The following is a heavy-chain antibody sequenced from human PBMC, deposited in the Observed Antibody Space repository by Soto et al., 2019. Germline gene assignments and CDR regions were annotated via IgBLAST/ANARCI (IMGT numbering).Heavy chain of an antibody. CDR1: GGSISSYY. Sequence: SETLSLTWTVSGGSISSYYWSWIRQPPGKGLEWIGYIYYSGSTNYNPSLKSRVTISVDTSKNQFSLKLSSVTAADTAVYYCARTTIFGVVTPFKWFDPWGQGTLVTVSS. J-gene: IGHJ5*02. V-gene: IGHV4-59*08. CDR3: ARTTIFGVVTPFKWFDP. D-gene: IGHD3-3*01. CDR2: IYYSGST.